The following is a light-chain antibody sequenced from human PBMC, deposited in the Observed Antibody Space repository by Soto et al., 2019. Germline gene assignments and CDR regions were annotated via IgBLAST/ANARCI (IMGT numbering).Light chain of an antibody. J-gene: IGKJ3*01. V-gene: IGKV1-39*01. CDR3: QQSYSAPFP. Sequence: DIQMTQTPSSLSASVGDSVTITCRASQSISSYLNWYQQKPGKAPNFLIYGASSLQSGVPSRFSGSGSGTDFTLTISSLQPDDVATYYCQQSYSAPFPFGPGTKVHIK. CDR1: QSISSY. CDR2: GAS.